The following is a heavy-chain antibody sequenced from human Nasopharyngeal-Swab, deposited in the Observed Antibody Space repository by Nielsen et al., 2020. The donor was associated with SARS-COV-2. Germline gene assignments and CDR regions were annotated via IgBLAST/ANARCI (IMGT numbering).Heavy chain of an antibody. Sequence: ASVKVSCKVSGYTLTELSMHWVRQAPGKGLEWMGGFDPEDGETIYAQKFQGRVTMTEDTSTDTAYMELSSLRSEDTAACYCAFRWWRSSWYGDYWGQGTLVTVSS. V-gene: IGHV1-24*01. CDR1: GYTLTELS. D-gene: IGHD6-13*01. J-gene: IGHJ4*02. CDR3: AFRWWRSSWYGDY. CDR2: FDPEDGET.